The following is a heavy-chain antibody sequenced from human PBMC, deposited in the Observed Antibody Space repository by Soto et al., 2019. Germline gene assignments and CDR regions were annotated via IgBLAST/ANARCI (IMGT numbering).Heavy chain of an antibody. CDR1: GGSISSSSYY. CDR2: IYYSGST. J-gene: IGHJ4*02. Sequence: PSETLSLTCTVSGGSISSSSYYWGWIRQPPGKGLEWIGSIYYSGSTYYNPSLKSRVTISVDTSKNQFSLKLSSVTAADTAVYYCARFLRGGATSHFDYWGQGTLVTVSS. D-gene: IGHD1-26*01. V-gene: IGHV4-39*01. CDR3: ARFLRGGATSHFDY.